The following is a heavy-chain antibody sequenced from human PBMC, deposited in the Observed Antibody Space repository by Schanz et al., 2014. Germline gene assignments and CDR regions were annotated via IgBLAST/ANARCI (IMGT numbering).Heavy chain of an antibody. Sequence: QVQLVQSGAEVKKPGASVKVSCKASGYTTFTDYYIHWVRQAPGQGLERMGWINPNSGDTNYAPKFQGWAIMTRDSSISTAYMEVSRLKSDDAAVYYCARLSVAGRPHVNYWYFDLWGRGTLVTVSS. CDR1: GYTTFTDYY. CDR3: ARLSVAGRPHVNYWYFDL. V-gene: IGHV1-2*04. D-gene: IGHD6-19*01. J-gene: IGHJ2*01. CDR2: INPNSGDT.